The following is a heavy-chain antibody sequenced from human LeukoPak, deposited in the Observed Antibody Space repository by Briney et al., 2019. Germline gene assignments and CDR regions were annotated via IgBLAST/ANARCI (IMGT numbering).Heavy chain of an antibody. V-gene: IGHV3-23*01. CDR1: GFTFSSYA. D-gene: IGHD2-2*01. CDR3: AKDRHCSSISCYRGYFDY. J-gene: IGHJ4*02. Sequence: PGGSLRLSCAASGFTFSSYAMNWVRQAAGKGLEWDSVISGSDGSTYYADSVKGRFTISRDNSRNTLYVQMNSLTAEDTAVYYCAKDRHCSSISCYRGYFDYWGQGTLVTVSS. CDR2: ISGSDGST.